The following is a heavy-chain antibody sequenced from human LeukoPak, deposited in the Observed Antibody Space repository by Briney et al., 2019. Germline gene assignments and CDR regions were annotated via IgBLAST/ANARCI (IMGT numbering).Heavy chain of an antibody. Sequence: GGSLRLSCAASGFTFSNFAMTWVRQAPGKGLEWVAVISYDGSKKYYADSVKGRFTISRDNSKNTLYLRMNSLRAEDTAVYYCAKEPDSGWYEGLFDYWGQGTLVTVSS. CDR3: AKEPDSGWYEGLFDY. CDR2: ISYDGSKK. D-gene: IGHD6-19*01. J-gene: IGHJ4*02. V-gene: IGHV3-30*18. CDR1: GFTFSNFA.